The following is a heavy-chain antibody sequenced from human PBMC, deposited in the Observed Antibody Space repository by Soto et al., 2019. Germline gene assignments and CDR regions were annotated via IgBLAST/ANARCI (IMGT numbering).Heavy chain of an antibody. CDR2: INSDGSYT. D-gene: IGHD2-8*01. J-gene: IGHJ4*02. CDR1: GFTVSGYW. Sequence: PGGSLRLSCAASGFTVSGYWMHWVRQAPGKGLTWVSRINSDGSYTSSADSVKGRFTISKDNARNTLYLQMNSLRIEDTAVYYCTRALDAIIPTAYWGQGTLVTVSS. CDR3: TRALDAIIPTAY. V-gene: IGHV3-74*01.